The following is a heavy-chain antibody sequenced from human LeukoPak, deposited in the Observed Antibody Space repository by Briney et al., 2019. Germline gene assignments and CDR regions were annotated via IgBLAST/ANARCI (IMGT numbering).Heavy chain of an antibody. D-gene: IGHD6-19*01. CDR3: ARDVRWHSSGWDRPLFDY. Sequence: ASVKVSCKASGYTFTGYYMHWVRQAPGQGLEWMGWINPNSGGTNYAQKFQGRVNMTRDTSISTAYMELRSLGSDDTAMYYCARDVRWHSSGWDRPLFDYWGQGTLVTVSS. CDR2: INPNSGGT. CDR1: GYTFTGYY. V-gene: IGHV1-2*02. J-gene: IGHJ4*02.